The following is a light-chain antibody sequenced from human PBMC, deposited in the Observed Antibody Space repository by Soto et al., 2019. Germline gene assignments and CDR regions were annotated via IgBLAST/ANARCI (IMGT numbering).Light chain of an antibody. V-gene: IGLV2-14*01. J-gene: IGLJ3*02. Sequence: QSVLTQPASVSGSPGQSITISCTGTSSDVGGYNYVSWYQQHPGKAPKLMICDVSTRPSGVSNRFSGSKSDNTASLTISGLQAEDEADYYCSSYTSSSSWVFGGGTKLTVL. CDR1: SSDVGGYNY. CDR3: SSYTSSSSWV. CDR2: DVS.